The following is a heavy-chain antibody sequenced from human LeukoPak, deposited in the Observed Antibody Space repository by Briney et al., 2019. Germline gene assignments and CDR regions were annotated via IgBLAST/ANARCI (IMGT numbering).Heavy chain of an antibody. D-gene: IGHD2-21*02. Sequence: GGSLRPACAASGFTFSSYALSWVRQAPGKGLEWVSAISGSGGSTYYADSVKGRFTISRDNSKNTLYLQMNSLRAEDTAVYYCAKDREYCGGDCYPEYFQHWGQGTLVTVSS. J-gene: IGHJ1*01. CDR3: AKDREYCGGDCYPEYFQH. CDR1: GFTFSSYA. CDR2: ISGSGGST. V-gene: IGHV3-23*01.